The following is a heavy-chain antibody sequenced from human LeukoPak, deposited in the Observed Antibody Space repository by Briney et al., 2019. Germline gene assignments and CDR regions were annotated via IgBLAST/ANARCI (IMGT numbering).Heavy chain of an antibody. CDR1: GFTFSSYW. V-gene: IGHV3-7*01. CDR3: ARGGYCSSTSCYRERYWFDP. Sequence: GGSLRLSCAASGFTFSSYWMSWVRQAPGKGLEWVANIKQDGSEKYYVDSVKGRFTISRDNAKNTLYLQMNSLRAEDTAVYYCARGGYCSSTSCYRERYWFDPWGQGTLVTVSS. CDR2: IKQDGSEK. D-gene: IGHD2-2*01. J-gene: IGHJ5*02.